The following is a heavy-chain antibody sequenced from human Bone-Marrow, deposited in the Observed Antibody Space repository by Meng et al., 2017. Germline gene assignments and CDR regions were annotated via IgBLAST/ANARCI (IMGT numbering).Heavy chain of an antibody. CDR3: ATRGNPYLNC. CDR2: INTYNGKT. V-gene: IGHV1-18*01. Sequence: QGEAVESGSGGQKPGASVKGSCEASGYTLSSDGFSWVRQAPGQGLEWLGWINTYNGKTDYAQKFQGRITMTTDTFTSTAYMELRNLRSDDTAVYYCATRGNPYLNCWGQGTLVTVSS. J-gene: IGHJ4*02. CDR1: GYTLSSDG.